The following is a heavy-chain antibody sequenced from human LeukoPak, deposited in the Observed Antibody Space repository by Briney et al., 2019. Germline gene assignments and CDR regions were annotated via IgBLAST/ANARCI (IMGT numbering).Heavy chain of an antibody. J-gene: IGHJ4*02. Sequence: GGSLRLSCAASGLTFSAYWMHWVRQAPGKGLVWVSRINSDGSTTYYVDSVRGRFTISRDNAKNTLYLQMNSLRAEDTAVYYCARDYYGSGDCWGQGTLVTVSS. CDR1: GLTFSAYW. D-gene: IGHD3-10*01. V-gene: IGHV3-74*01. CDR3: ARDYYGSGDC. CDR2: INSDGSTT.